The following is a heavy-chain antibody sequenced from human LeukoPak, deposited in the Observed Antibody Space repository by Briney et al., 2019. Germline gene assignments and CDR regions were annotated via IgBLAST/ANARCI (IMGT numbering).Heavy chain of an antibody. CDR1: GGTFISYA. Sequence: ASVKVSCKASGGTFISYAISWVRQAAGQGLEWMGGIIPIFGTANYAQKFQGRVTINADESTSTAYMELSSLRSEDTAVYYCARAGARIAAAGTDYWGQGTLVTVSS. D-gene: IGHD6-13*01. CDR3: ARAGARIAAAGTDY. V-gene: IGHV1-69*13. CDR2: IIPIFGTA. J-gene: IGHJ4*02.